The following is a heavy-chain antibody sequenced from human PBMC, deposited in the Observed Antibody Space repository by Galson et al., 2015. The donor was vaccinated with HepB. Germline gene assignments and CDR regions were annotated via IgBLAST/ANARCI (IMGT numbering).Heavy chain of an antibody. V-gene: IGHV1-18*01. Sequence: SVKVSCKASGYTFTSYGISWVRQAPGQGLEWMGWISAYNGNTNYAQKLQGRVTMTTDTSTSTAYMELRSLRSDDTAVYYCARDQYPLTGEVPYYGMDVWGQGTTVTVSS. CDR3: ARDQYPLTGEVPYYGMDV. CDR2: ISAYNGNT. J-gene: IGHJ6*02. CDR1: GYTFTSYG. D-gene: IGHD7-27*01.